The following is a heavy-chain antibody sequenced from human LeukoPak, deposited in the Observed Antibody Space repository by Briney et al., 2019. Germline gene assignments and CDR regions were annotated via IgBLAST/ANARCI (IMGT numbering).Heavy chain of an antibody. CDR3: ARILAFSGSWGYFDY. V-gene: IGHV3-7*05. Sequence: GGSLRLSCEASGFTFSIYWMSWVRQAPGKGLEWVANIKRDGNEKSYVDSVKGRFTISRDDANNSLYLQMNGLRAEDTAVYYCARILAFSGSWGYFDYWGQGALVTVSS. CDR1: GFTFSIYW. CDR2: IKRDGNEK. D-gene: IGHD6-13*01. J-gene: IGHJ4*02.